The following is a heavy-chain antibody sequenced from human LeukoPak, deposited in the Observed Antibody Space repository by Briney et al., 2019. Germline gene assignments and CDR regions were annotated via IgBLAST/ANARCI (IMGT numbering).Heavy chain of an antibody. CDR3: ARGDYGGNSDHDAFDI. D-gene: IGHD4-23*01. CDR1: GFTFDDYG. V-gene: IGHV3-20*04. CDR2: INWNGGST. Sequence: GGSLRLSCAASGFTFDDYGMSWVRQAPGNGLEWVSGINWNGGSTGYADSVKGGFTISRDNAKNSLYLQMNSLRAEDTALYYCARGDYGGNSDHDAFDIWGQGTMVTVSS. J-gene: IGHJ3*02.